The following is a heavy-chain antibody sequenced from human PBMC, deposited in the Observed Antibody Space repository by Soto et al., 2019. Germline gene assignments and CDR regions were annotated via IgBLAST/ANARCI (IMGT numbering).Heavy chain of an antibody. D-gene: IGHD3-22*01. CDR1: GFTFSSYS. J-gene: IGHJ5*02. Sequence: RLSCSASGFTFSSYSMNWVRQAPGKGLEWVSSISSSSSYIYYADSVKGRFTISRDNAKNSLYLQMNSLRAEDTAGYYCARDRWTMTPRDWYDPWGQGTVATV. CDR3: ARDRWTMTPRDWYDP. V-gene: IGHV3-21*01. CDR2: ISSSSSYI.